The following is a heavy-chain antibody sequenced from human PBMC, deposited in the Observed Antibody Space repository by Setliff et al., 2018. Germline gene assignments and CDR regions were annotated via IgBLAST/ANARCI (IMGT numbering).Heavy chain of an antibody. Sequence: GESLKISCKGSEYSFNNYWIAWVRQMPGKGLEWMGIIYPTDSDTRYSPSFQGQVTISVDKSITTAYLQWRSLEASDTAIYYCAKQRRSVVGGFDIWGQGTMVTVSS. D-gene: IGHD2-15*01. V-gene: IGHV5-51*01. CDR1: EYSFNNYW. CDR2: IYPTDSDT. J-gene: IGHJ3*02. CDR3: AKQRRSVVGGFDI.